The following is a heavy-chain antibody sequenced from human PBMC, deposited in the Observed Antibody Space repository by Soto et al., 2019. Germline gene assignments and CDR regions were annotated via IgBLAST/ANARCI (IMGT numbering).Heavy chain of an antibody. CDR1: GGSFSGYY. V-gene: IGHV4-34*01. D-gene: IGHD5-18*01. J-gene: IGHJ4*02. Sequence: SETLSLTCAVYGGSFSGYYWSWIRQPPGKGLEWIGEINHSGSTNYNPSLKSRVTISVDTSKNQFSLKLSSVTAADTAVYYCAKGGYSYGARVDYWGQGTLVTVSS. CDR2: INHSGST. CDR3: AKGGYSYGARVDY.